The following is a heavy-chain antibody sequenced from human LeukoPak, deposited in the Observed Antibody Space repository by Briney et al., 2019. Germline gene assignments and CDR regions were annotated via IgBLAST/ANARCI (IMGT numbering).Heavy chain of an antibody. D-gene: IGHD3-3*01. CDR2: ISYDGSNK. V-gene: IGHV3-30-3*01. Sequence: GGSLRLSCAASGFIFSSYAMHWVRQAPGKGLEWVAVISYDGSNKYYADSVKGRFTISRDNSKNTLYLQMNSLRAEDTAVYYCARDGAYYDFWSGYYTQNYYYYGMDVWGQGTTVTVSS. J-gene: IGHJ6*02. CDR1: GFIFSSYA. CDR3: ARDGAYYDFWSGYYTQNYYYYGMDV.